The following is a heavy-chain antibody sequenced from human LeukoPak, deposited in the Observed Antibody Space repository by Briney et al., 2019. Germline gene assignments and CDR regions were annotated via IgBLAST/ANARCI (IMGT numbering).Heavy chain of an antibody. CDR2: ISNGNTE. D-gene: IGHD2-2*01. V-gene: IGHV3-48*02. J-gene: IGHJ4*02. CDR3: ARWAVVPAAMMPFKTF. CDR1: GFTFSGYG. Sequence: GGFLRLSCAASGFTFSGYGINWVRLAPGKGLEWVSMISNGNTEHYADSVKGRFTVSRDNARNSAYLQMNSLRDEDTAMYYCARWAVVPAAMMPFKTFWGQGTLVTVSS.